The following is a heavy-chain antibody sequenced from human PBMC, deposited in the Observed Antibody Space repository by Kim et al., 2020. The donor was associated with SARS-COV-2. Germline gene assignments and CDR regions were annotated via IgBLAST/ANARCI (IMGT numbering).Heavy chain of an antibody. D-gene: IGHD2-15*01. CDR3: ARRVRRGWYFDS. Sequence: NDHPAFESRVTISVDTSKDEFSLKVRSVTAADTAMYYCARRVRRGWYFDSWGQGALVTVSS. V-gene: IGHV4-61*07. J-gene: IGHJ4*02.